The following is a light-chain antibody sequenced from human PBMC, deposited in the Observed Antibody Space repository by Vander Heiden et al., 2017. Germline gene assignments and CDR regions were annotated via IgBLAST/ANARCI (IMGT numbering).Light chain of an antibody. CDR1: QSLLYRSNSKNY. Sequence: DIVMTQSPDSLAVSRGERATINCKSSQSLLYRSNSKNYLAWYQQKSGQPPKVLIYWASTRESRVPDRFSGSGSGADFTLTISSLQAEDVAVYYCQQYYTTPYTFGQGTKLEIK. CDR2: WAS. V-gene: IGKV4-1*01. J-gene: IGKJ2*01. CDR3: QQYYTTPYT.